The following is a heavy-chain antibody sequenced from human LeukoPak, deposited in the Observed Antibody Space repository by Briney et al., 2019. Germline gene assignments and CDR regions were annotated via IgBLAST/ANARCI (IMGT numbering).Heavy chain of an antibody. V-gene: IGHV4-4*07. D-gene: IGHD3-22*01. CDR1: GGSISSYY. CDR3: ARGLSTLDDYDSSGYGY. J-gene: IGHJ4*02. CDR2: IYTSGST. Sequence: SETLSLTCTVSGGSISSYYWSWIRQPAGKGLEWIGRIYTSGSTNYNPSLKSRVTMSVDTSKNQFSLKLNSVTAADTAVYYCARGLSTLDDYDSSGYGYWGQGTLVTVSS.